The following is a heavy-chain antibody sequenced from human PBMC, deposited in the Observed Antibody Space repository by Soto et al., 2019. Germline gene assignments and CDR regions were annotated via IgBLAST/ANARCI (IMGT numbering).Heavy chain of an antibody. V-gene: IGHV1-2*02. CDR3: ARIEGSANSVGD. CDR1: GYTFTAYY. J-gene: IGHJ4*02. CDR2: INPRSGGT. D-gene: IGHD3-10*01. Sequence: QVQLVQSGAEVKQPGASVKVSCRASGYTFTAYYIHWVRQAPGQGIEWMGYINPRSGGTIYAQKFRGRVTLTRDTSINTAFMDLNSLTSDDTAVYYCARIEGSANSVGDWGQGTLVAVSS.